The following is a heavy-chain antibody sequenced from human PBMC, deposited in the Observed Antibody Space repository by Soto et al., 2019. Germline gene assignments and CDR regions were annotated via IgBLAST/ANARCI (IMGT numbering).Heavy chain of an antibody. Sequence: QVQLVESGGGVVQPGRSLRLSCAASGFTFSGFGMHWVRQAPGKELEWVAVISYDGNNKYYADSVKGRFTISRDNSKNTLYLQMNTLRAEDTAVYYCAKDHLPSTVTTPGYWGQGTLVTVSS. CDR3: AKDHLPSTVTTPGY. CDR1: GFTFSGFG. D-gene: IGHD4-17*01. J-gene: IGHJ4*02. CDR2: ISYDGNNK. V-gene: IGHV3-30*18.